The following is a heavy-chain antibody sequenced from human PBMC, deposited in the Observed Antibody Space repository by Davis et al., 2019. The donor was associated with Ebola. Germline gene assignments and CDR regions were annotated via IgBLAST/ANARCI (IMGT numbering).Heavy chain of an antibody. V-gene: IGHV1-46*01. CDR1: GYTFTDYL. CDR3: ASGEFVDF. Sequence: ASVQVSCKASGYTFTDYLMHWVRQAPGQGLEWMGLINPSIGNTSLAQKFQGRVTLTRDTSTSTVHMDLNSLKSEDTAIYYCASGEFVDFWGQGTLVTVSS. J-gene: IGHJ4*02. D-gene: IGHD3-10*01. CDR2: INPSIGNT.